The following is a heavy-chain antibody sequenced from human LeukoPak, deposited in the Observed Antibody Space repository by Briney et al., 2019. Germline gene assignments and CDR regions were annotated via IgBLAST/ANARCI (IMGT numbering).Heavy chain of an antibody. CDR1: GGSVSSNDYY. V-gene: IGHV4-39*01. CDR3: ARLARSTRDYSWHFDL. D-gene: IGHD4-17*01. CDR2: VFYSGTT. Sequence: SETLSLTCTVSGGSVSSNDYYWTWLRQPPGMGLQWIGTVFYSGTTYYNPSLKSRATTSVDTSKNQFSLKLSSVTVADMAVYYCARLARSTRDYSWHFDLWGRGTLVTVSS. J-gene: IGHJ2*01.